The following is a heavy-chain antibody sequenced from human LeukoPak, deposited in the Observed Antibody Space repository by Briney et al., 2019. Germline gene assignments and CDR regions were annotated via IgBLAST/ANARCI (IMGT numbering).Heavy chain of an antibody. CDR1: GGSISRGSYF. D-gene: IGHD2-21*01. V-gene: IGHV4-61*02. CDR2: VYTSGTP. J-gene: IGHJ4*02. Sequence: PSETLSLTCTVSGGSISRGSYFWSWIRQPAGKGLEWIGRVYTSGTPKYNPSLKSRVTISVDTSRNQFSLKLSSVTAADTAVYYCARGGIPDYWGQGTLVTVSS. CDR3: ARGGIPDY.